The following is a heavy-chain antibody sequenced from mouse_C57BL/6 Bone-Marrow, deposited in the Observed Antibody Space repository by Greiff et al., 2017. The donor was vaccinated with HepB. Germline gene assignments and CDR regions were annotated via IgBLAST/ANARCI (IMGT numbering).Heavy chain of an antibody. Sequence: QVQLQQSGAELVRPGASVTLSCKASGYTFTDYEMHWVKQTPVHGLEWIGAIDPETGGTAYNQKFKGKAILTADKSSSTAYMELRSLTSEDSAVYYCTRSCYGSSYCWYFDVWGTGTTVTVSS. CDR2: IDPETGGT. J-gene: IGHJ1*03. V-gene: IGHV1-15*01. CDR1: GYTFTDYE. CDR3: TRSCYGSSYCWYFDV. D-gene: IGHD1-1*01.